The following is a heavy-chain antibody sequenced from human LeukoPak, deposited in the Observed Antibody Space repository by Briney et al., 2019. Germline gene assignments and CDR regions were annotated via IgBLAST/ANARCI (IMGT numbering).Heavy chain of an antibody. J-gene: IGHJ4*02. D-gene: IGHD3-10*01. CDR1: GFTFSSYC. CDR3: TRDQRGGITMED. V-gene: IGHV3-74*01. CDR2: INSDGSST. Sequence: GGSLRLSCAASGFTFSSYCMHWVRRAPGRGLVWVSRINSDGSSTSYADSVTGRFNISRDNSKKTLYLQMNSLRAEDTAVYYCTRDQRGGITMEDWGQGTLVTVSS.